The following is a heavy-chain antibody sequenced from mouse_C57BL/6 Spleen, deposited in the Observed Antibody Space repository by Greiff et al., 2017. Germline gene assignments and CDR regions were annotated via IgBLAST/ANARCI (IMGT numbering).Heavy chain of an antibody. V-gene: IGHV1-50*01. D-gene: IGHD2-4*01. J-gene: IGHJ2*01. Sequence: QVQLQQPGAELVKPGASVKLSCKASGYTFTSYWMQWVKQRPGQGLEWIGEIDPSDSYTNYNQKFKGKATLTVDTSSSTAYMQLSSLTSEDSAVYYCAIFDYDCDYWGQGTTLTVFS. CDR1: GYTFTSYW. CDR3: AIFDYDCDY. CDR2: IDPSDSYT.